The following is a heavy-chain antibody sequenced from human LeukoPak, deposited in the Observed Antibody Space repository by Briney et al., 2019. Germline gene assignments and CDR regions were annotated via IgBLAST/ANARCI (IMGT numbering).Heavy chain of an antibody. CDR1: GGSISSSPHY. CDR3: ARGYDY. D-gene: IGHD6-13*01. V-gene: IGHV4-39*01. CDR2: IYYSGSS. Sequence: SETLSLTCTVSGGSISSSPHYWGWIRQPPGKGLEWIGSIYYSGSSYYIPSLKSRVIVSVDTSKNQFSLRLSSLTVADTAVYYCARGYDYWGQGTLVTVSS. J-gene: IGHJ4*02.